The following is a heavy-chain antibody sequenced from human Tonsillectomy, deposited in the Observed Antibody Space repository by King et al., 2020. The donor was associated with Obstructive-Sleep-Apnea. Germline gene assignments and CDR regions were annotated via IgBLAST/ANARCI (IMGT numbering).Heavy chain of an antibody. CDR1: VGSISRSTYD. V-gene: IGHV4-39*07. J-gene: IGHJ6*02. CDR3: APTRPYFYYYYTMDV. Sequence: QLQESGPGLVNPSETLSLTCTVSVGSISRSTYDWGWIRQPPGNGLEWIGSIYYSGTTYYNPSLKSRVTISVDTSKNQFSLRLTSVTAADTAVYYCAPTRPYFYYYYTMDVWGQGTTVTVSS. CDR2: IYYSGTT. D-gene: IGHD6-25*01.